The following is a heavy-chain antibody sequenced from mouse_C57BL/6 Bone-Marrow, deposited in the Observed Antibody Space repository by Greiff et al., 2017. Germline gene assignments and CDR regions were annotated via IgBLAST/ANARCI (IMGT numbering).Heavy chain of an antibody. Sequence: EVKLVESGGGLVKPGGSLKLSCAASGFTFSDYGMHWVRQAPEKGLEWVAYISSGSSTIYYAVTVKGRYTFSRDNAKNTLFLQMASQRSKDTAMYYCARGSYNYEGAWFAYWGQGTLVTVSA. J-gene: IGHJ3*01. CDR3: ARGSYNYEGAWFAY. V-gene: IGHV5-17*01. CDR1: GFTFSDYG. D-gene: IGHD2-12*01. CDR2: ISSGSSTI.